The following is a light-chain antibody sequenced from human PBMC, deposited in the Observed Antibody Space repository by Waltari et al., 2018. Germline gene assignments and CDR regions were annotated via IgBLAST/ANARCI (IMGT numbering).Light chain of an antibody. CDR1: QTIGGW. CDR2: KTS. J-gene: IGKJ2*01. Sequence: DIRLTQFPATLSASVGDRVTITCRASQTIGGWLSWYQQKPGKAPILLIYKTSNLQTGVPSRFSGSGYGTDFTLTISSLQPDDSATYYCQQYKISPYLFGQGTKLEL. CDR3: QQYKISPYL. V-gene: IGKV1-5*03.